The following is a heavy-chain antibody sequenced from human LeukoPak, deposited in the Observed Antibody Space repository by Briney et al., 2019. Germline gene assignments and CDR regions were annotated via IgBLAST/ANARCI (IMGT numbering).Heavy chain of an antibody. D-gene: IGHD2-2*01. CDR2: ISHDGSNK. CDR1: GFTFSSYG. V-gene: IGHV3-30*18. Sequence: GRSLRLSCAVSGFTFSSYGMHRVRQAPGKGLEWVAVISHDGSNKDYADSVKGRFTISRDNSKNTLYLQMNSLRAEDTAVYYCAKDRSVKYQPPTGFLDYWGQGTLVTVSS. CDR3: AKDRSVKYQPPTGFLDY. J-gene: IGHJ4*02.